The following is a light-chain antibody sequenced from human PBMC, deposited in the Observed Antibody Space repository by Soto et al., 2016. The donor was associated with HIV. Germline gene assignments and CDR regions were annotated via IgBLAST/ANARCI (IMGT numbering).Light chain of an antibody. Sequence: IQMTQSPSALSASVGDRVTITCRASQSLSSWLAWYQQKPGKAPKLLIYKASTLQSGVPSRFSGSGSGTEFTLTISSLRAEDFATYYCLQHNTYPRTFGQGTRVDVK. CDR1: QSLSSW. V-gene: IGKV1-5*03. CDR3: LQHNTYPRT. CDR2: KAS. J-gene: IGKJ1*01.